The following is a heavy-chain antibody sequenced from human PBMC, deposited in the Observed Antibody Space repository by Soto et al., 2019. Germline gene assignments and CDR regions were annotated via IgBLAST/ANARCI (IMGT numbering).Heavy chain of an antibody. J-gene: IGHJ4*02. V-gene: IGHV3-23*01. CDR1: GFSFSNYV. CDR3: ARAYSSGWPLPFDY. CDR2: ITGGGGGT. Sequence: GGSLRLSCTASGFSFSNYVMTWVRQAPGKGLDWVSTITGGGGGTYYADSVKGRFTISRDNSKNTLYLLMNSLRAEDTAVYYCARAYSSGWPLPFDYWGQGTLVTVSS. D-gene: IGHD6-19*01.